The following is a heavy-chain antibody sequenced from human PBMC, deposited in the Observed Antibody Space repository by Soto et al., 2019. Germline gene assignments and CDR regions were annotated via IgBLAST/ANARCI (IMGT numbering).Heavy chain of an antibody. J-gene: IGHJ3*02. CDR2: ISSSSSYI. Sequence: EVQLVESGGGLVKPGGSLRLSCAASGFTFSSYSMNWVRQAPGKGLEWVSSISSSSSYIYYADSVKGRFTISRDNANNSLYLQINSLRAEDTAVYYCARGYHYYDSSGYDKWDAFDIWGQGTMVTVSS. V-gene: IGHV3-21*01. D-gene: IGHD3-22*01. CDR3: ARGYHYYDSSGYDKWDAFDI. CDR1: GFTFSSYS.